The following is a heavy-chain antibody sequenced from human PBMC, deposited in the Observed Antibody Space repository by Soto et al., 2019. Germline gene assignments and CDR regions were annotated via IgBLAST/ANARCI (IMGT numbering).Heavy chain of an antibody. D-gene: IGHD6-19*01. Sequence: PSGTLSLTCTVAGASISSSSYYWGWIRQPPGKGLEWIGSIYYSGSTYYNPSLKSRVTISVDTSKNQFSLKLSSVTAADTAVYYCGVAVAGTSHNWFDPWGQGTLVTVS. V-gene: IGHV4-39*01. J-gene: IGHJ5*02. CDR3: GVAVAGTSHNWFDP. CDR2: IYYSGST. CDR1: GASISSSSYY.